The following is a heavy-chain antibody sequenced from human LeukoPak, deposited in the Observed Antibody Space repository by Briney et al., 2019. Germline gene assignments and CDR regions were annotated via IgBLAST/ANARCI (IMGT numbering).Heavy chain of an antibody. D-gene: IGHD3-3*01. CDR3: ARGSLYGDYVDF. V-gene: IGHV1-2*02. CDR1: GYSFTGYY. Sequence: ASVKVSCKASGYSFTGYYMHWVRRAPGQGLEWMGWINPNSGGTNYAQKFQGRVTMTRDTSISTAYMDLSRLKPDDTAVFYCARGSLYGDYVDFWGQGTLVTVSS. CDR2: INPNSGGT. J-gene: IGHJ4*02.